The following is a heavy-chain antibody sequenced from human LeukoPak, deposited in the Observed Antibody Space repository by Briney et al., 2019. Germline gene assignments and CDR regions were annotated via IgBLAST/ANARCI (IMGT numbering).Heavy chain of an antibody. CDR1: GFTFGDHA. CDR3: SRGPIQLWLHNAMDV. Sequence: PGRSLRLSCTASGFTFGDHAMSWVRQAPGKGLEWVGFIRSKAYGGTTEYAASVKGRFNISRDDSKSIAYLQMNSLKTEDTAVYYCSRGPIQLWLHNAMDVWGQGTTVTVSS. D-gene: IGHD5-18*01. CDR2: IRSKAYGGTT. J-gene: IGHJ6*02. V-gene: IGHV3-49*04.